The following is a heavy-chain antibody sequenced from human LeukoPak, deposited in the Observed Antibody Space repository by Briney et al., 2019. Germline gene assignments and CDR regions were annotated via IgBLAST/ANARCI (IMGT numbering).Heavy chain of an antibody. CDR1: GGSTNNYY. V-gene: IGHV4-59*01. D-gene: IGHD3-16*01. J-gene: IGHJ5*02. CDR3: ARESGSYLWRSWLNP. Sequence: SETLSLTCTVSGGSTNNYYWTWIRQPPGKGVEWIGNIYNSGNTNYNPSLKSRVTISIDTSKNQFSLKVISVTAADTAIYYCARESGSYLWRSWLNPWGQGTLVTVSS. CDR2: IYNSGNT.